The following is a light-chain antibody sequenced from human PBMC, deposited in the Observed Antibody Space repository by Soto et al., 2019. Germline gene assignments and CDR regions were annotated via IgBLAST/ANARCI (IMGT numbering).Light chain of an antibody. V-gene: IGKV3-11*01. CDR3: QQRRNWPPSIT. Sequence: EIVLTESPGTLSLSPGERATLSCRASQSVSNNYLACYQQKPGQAPTLLIHGASTMATGIPARFSGSGSGTEFTLTISSLEPEDFAVYDCQQRRNWPPSITFGQGTRLEIK. CDR2: GAS. J-gene: IGKJ5*01. CDR1: QSVSNNY.